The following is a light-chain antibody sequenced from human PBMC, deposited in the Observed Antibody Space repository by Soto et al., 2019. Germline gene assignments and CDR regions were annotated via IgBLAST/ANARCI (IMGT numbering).Light chain of an antibody. Sequence: QSVLTQPPSVSGAPGQRVTISCTGSGSNIGAGYDVHWYQQLPGTAPKLLIYGNNNRPSGIPDRFSGSKSGTSASLAITGLQAGDEADYYCAAWDDNLRGVIFGGGTKVTVL. J-gene: IGLJ2*01. CDR1: GSNIGAGYD. CDR2: GNN. V-gene: IGLV1-40*01. CDR3: AAWDDNLRGVI.